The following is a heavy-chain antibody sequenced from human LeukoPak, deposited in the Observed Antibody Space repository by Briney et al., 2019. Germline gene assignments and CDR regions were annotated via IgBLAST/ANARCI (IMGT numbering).Heavy chain of an antibody. CDR2: IKSKTDGGTT. V-gene: IGHV3-15*01. CDR3: TTSRGKYSSGWDY. CDR1: GFTFSNAW. Sequence: GGSLRLSCAASGFTFSNAWMSWVRQAPGKGREWVGRIKSKTDGGTTDYAAPVKGRFTISRDDSKNTLYLQMNSLKPEDTAVYYCTTSRGKYSSGWDYWGQGTLVTVSS. D-gene: IGHD6-19*01. J-gene: IGHJ4*02.